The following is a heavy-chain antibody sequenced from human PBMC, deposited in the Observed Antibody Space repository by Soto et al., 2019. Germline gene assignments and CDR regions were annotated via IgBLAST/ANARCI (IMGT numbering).Heavy chain of an antibody. V-gene: IGHV1-18*01. Sequence: QVQLVQSGGEVKRPGASVKVSCKASGYTFTTYGISWVRQAPGQGLEWMGWINTHNGDTEHQQKLQGRVSMTRDTSTRTAYLEVRSLRSDDTAVYYWARQGAAPYYYSGLDVWGQGTTVTVSS. J-gene: IGHJ6*02. D-gene: IGHD6-25*01. CDR2: INTHNGDT. CDR1: GYTFTTYG. CDR3: ARQGAAPYYYSGLDV.